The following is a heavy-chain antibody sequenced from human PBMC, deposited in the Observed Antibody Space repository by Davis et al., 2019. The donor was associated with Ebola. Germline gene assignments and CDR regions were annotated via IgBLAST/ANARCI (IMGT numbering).Heavy chain of an antibody. CDR3: ARMGVGVVVTLDV. D-gene: IGHD2-21*02. CDR1: GFTFSGSA. Sequence: PGGSLRLSCAASGFTFSGSAMHWVRQAPGKGLEWVSSISSSSSYIYYADSVKGRFTISRDNAKNSLYLQMNSLRAEDTAVYYCARMGVGVVVTLDVWGQGTTVTVSS. CDR2: ISSSSSYI. V-gene: IGHV3-21*01. J-gene: IGHJ6*02.